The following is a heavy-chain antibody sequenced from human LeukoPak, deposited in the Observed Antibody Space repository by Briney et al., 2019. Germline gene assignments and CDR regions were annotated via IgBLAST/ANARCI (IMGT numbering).Heavy chain of an antibody. Sequence: GGSLRLSCSASGFTFSSYAMHWVRQAPGKGLEYVSAISSNGGSTYYADSVKGRFTISRDNSKNTLYLQMSSLRAEDTAVYYCVKEAYGDYSLPIFDYWGEGTLVSVSS. V-gene: IGHV3-64D*09. CDR3: VKEAYGDYSLPIFDY. J-gene: IGHJ4*02. CDR2: ISSNGGST. D-gene: IGHD4-17*01. CDR1: GFTFSSYA.